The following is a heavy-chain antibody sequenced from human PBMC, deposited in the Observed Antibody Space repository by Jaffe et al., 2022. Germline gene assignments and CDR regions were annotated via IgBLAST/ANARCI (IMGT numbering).Heavy chain of an antibody. D-gene: IGHD4-17*01. Sequence: QLHLVQSGPEVKRPGASMKVSCKASGYIFTKYGISWVRQAPGQGLEWMGWISAYNGNLNYAQKFQDRVTMTTDTATSTAYMELGSLRSDDTAVYFCVRDTNSDDYNGFRGGFDPWGQGTLVTVSS. V-gene: IGHV1-18*01. CDR2: ISAYNGNL. CDR1: GYIFTKYG. CDR3: VRDTNSDDYNGFRGGFDP. J-gene: IGHJ5*02.